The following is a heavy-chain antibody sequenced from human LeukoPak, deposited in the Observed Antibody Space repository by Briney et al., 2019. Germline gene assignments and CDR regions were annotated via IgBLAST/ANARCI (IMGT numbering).Heavy chain of an antibody. V-gene: IGHV1-46*01. D-gene: IGHD1-26*01. CDR1: GYTFINNW. J-gene: IGHJ5*02. CDR2: INPTGTGT. CDR3: ARDNSVGDNAWWFDP. Sequence: ASVKVSCKASGYTFINNWMHWVRQAPGQGLEWIELINPTGTGTLYAQEFQGRVTMTRDMSTSTDYMELSSLRSEDTAVYYCARDNSVGDNAWWFDPWGQGTLVTVSS.